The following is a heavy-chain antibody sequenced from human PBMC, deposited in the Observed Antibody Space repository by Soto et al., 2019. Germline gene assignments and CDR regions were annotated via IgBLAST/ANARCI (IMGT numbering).Heavy chain of an antibody. V-gene: IGHV1-18*01. CDR3: AREGDRPYYYYGMDA. CDR1: GYSFTRYG. Sequence: QVQLVQSGNEVKKPGASVNVSCKASGYSFTRYGISWVRQAPGQGLEWMGWISGYNGKTKYAQKLQGRVSMTTDTATSTAEMELRSLGSDDTAVYYCAREGDRPYYYYGMDAWGHGTTVTVSS. J-gene: IGHJ6*02. CDR2: ISGYNGKT. D-gene: IGHD3-16*01.